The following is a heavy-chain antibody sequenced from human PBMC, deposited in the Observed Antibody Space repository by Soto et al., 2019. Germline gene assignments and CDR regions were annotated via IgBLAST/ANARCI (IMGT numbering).Heavy chain of an antibody. CDR2: ISGNGFST. J-gene: IGHJ4*02. Sequence: EVQLVESGEGLVQPGGSLRLSCAASGCTFRNYAMHWVRQAPGKGLEYVSAISGNGFSTYYGDSVRGRFIISRDNSKNTLYLQMGSLRAEDMAVYYCARGPSTVATWLDYWGQATLVTVSS. CDR1: GCTFRNYA. V-gene: IGHV3-64*02. CDR3: ARGPSTVATWLDY. D-gene: IGHD4-17*01.